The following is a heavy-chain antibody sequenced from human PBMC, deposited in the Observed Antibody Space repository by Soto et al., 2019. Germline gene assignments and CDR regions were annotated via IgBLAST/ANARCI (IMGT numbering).Heavy chain of an antibody. CDR3: ARDLGLDGLIFQH. V-gene: IGHV3-7*01. Sequence: PGGSLRLSCAASGFTFSRYWMSWVRQAPGKGLEWVANIKQGGSEKYYVESVKGRFTISRDNAKNSLYLQMNSLRAEDTAVYYCARDLGLDGLIFQHWGQGTLVTVSS. D-gene: IGHD1-1*01. CDR1: GFTFSRYW. J-gene: IGHJ1*01. CDR2: IKQGGSEK.